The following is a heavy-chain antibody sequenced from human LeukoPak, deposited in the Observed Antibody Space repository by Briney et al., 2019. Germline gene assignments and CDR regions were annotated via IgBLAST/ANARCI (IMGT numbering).Heavy chain of an antibody. V-gene: IGHV3-74*01. CDR3: ARSNQADDY. CDR2: INTGGSST. D-gene: IGHD4-11*01. Sequence: GGSLRLSCTASGFTFSNYLMHSVRQVPGKGLVWVSRINTGGSSTTYADSVKGRFTISRDNAKNTWYLQMNSLRVEDTAVYYCARSNQADDYWGQGTLVTVSS. J-gene: IGHJ4*02. CDR1: GFTFSNYL.